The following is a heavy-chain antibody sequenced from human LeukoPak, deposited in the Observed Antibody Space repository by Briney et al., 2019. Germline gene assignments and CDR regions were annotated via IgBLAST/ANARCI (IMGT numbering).Heavy chain of an antibody. CDR2: IKTDGSAK. V-gene: IGHV3-7*01. CDR1: GFTFSSYA. Sequence: PGGSLRLSCAASGFTFSSYAMHWVRQAPGKGLERVANIKTDGSAKNYVDSVKGRFTISRDNAKNSLFLQMNSLRGEDTALYFCARERPAAASAFEIWGQGTRVTVSS. CDR3: ARERPAAASAFEI. J-gene: IGHJ3*02. D-gene: IGHD6-25*01.